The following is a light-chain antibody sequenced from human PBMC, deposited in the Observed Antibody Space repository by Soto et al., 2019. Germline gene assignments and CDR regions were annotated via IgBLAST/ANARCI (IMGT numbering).Light chain of an antibody. CDR2: GAS. CDR1: QSVSSSY. CDR3: QHYGTSPTCT. V-gene: IGKV3-20*01. J-gene: IGKJ1*01. Sequence: DIVLTQSPGTLSLSPGERATLSCRASQSVSSSYLAWYQQKPGQAPRLLIYGASNRATGIPDRFSGGGSGTDFTLTISRLEPEDFVVYYCQHYGTSPTCTFGQGTKVEIK.